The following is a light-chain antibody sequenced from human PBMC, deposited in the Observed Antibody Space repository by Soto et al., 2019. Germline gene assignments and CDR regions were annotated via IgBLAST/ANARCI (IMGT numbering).Light chain of an antibody. CDR1: QSVSSSY. Sequence: EIVLTQSPGTLSLSPGERATLSCRASQSVSSSYFAWYQQIPGQAPRLLIYGASSRATGIPARFSGSGSGTDLTITISRLEPEDFAVYYWQQYATSPPTFGGGTKVEIK. CDR3: QQYATSPPT. V-gene: IGKV3-20*01. J-gene: IGKJ4*01. CDR2: GAS.